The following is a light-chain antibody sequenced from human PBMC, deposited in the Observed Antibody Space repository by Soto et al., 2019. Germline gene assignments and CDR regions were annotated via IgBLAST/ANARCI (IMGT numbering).Light chain of an antibody. J-gene: IGKJ3*01. CDR2: GAS. Sequence: EVVLTQSPGTLSLSPGDSATLSCRASQRVAANYLAWYQQKRGQAPRLLIYGASSRPTGIPDRFGGSESGTDLTRTISRLEPEEFSVYYWQQYGTAPLTFGPGTKEDIK. V-gene: IGKV3-20*01. CDR1: QRVAANY. CDR3: QQYGTAPLT.